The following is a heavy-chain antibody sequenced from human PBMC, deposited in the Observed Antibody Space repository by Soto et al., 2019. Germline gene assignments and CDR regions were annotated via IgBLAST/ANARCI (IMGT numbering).Heavy chain of an antibody. CDR2: ISWNSGSI. J-gene: IGHJ4*02. CDR3: VKDKWYNNTSYLDY. Sequence: EVQLVESGGTLVEPGRSLRLSCAASGFTFDDYAMHWVRQAPGKGLEWVASISWNSGSIVYADSVKGRFTISRDNAKNSLPLQMNSLRPEDTALYYCVKDKWYNNTSYLDYWGQGTLVTVSS. CDR1: GFTFDDYA. D-gene: IGHD6-13*01. V-gene: IGHV3-9*01.